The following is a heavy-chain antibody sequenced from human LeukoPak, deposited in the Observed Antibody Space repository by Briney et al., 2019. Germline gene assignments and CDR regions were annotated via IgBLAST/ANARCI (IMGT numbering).Heavy chain of an antibody. CDR2: ISGSGGST. D-gene: IGHD3-10*01. V-gene: IGHV3-23*01. CDR3: AKVWFGELFPYFDY. J-gene: IGHJ4*02. Sequence: GGSLRLSCAASGFTVSSNYMSWVRQAPGKGLEWVSAISGSGGSTYYADSVKGRFTISRDNSKNTLYLQMNSLRAEDTAVYYCAKVWFGELFPYFDYWGQGTLVTVSS. CDR1: GFTVSSNY.